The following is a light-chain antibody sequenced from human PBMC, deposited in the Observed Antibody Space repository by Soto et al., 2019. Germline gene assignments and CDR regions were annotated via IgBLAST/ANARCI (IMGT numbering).Light chain of an antibody. CDR2: DAS. Sequence: IVLTQSPATLSLSPGDRATLSCRASQSVSNCLAWYQQKPGQAPRLLIYDASNRATGIPARFIGSGSGTDFSLTISSLEPEDFAVYYCQQYNNWPTWTFGQGTKVDIK. J-gene: IGKJ1*01. CDR3: QQYNNWPTWT. CDR1: QSVSNC. V-gene: IGKV3-11*01.